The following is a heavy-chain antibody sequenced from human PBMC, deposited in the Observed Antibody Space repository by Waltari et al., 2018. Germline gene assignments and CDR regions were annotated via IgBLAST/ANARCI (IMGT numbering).Heavy chain of an antibody. Sequence: QVHLHASAPGLVKPSETLSHTCPVAGASLTTGGFYWGWVRQRPGKGLEWIGYCYYDGESFYVPSLTSRIVISLDKTKNQFSLNLGSVTAADTATYFCVRATAGAASPFDYWGKGTLVTVS. CDR2: CYYDGES. V-gene: IGHV4-31*03. CDR1: GASLTTGGFY. D-gene: IGHD6-19*01. J-gene: IGHJ4*02. CDR3: VRATAGAASPFDY.